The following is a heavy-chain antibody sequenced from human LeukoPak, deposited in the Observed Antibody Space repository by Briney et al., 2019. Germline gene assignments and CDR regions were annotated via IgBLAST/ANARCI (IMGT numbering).Heavy chain of an antibody. V-gene: IGHV1-18*01. D-gene: IGHD2-2*01. J-gene: IGHJ5*02. CDR3: AKSGYCSSTSCYVLDWFDP. Sequence: ASVKVSCKASGYTFTSYGISWMRQAPGQGLEWMGWISAYNGNTNYAQKLQGRVTMTTDTSTSTAYMELRSLRSDDTAVYYCAKSGYCSSTSCYVLDWFDPWGQGTLVTVSS. CDR1: GYTFTSYG. CDR2: ISAYNGNT.